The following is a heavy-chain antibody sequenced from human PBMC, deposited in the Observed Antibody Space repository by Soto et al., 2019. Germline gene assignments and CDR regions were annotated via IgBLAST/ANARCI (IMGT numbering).Heavy chain of an antibody. J-gene: IGHJ3*02. Sequence: QVQLQESGPGLVKPSQTLSLTCTVSGGSISSGDYYWSWIRQHPGKGLEWIGYIYYSGSTYYNPSLKSRVTISVKTSKNQFSLKLSSVAAADTAVYYCARDPRYYDSSGYYYKYAFDIWGQGTMVTVSS. D-gene: IGHD3-22*01. CDR1: GGSISSGDYY. CDR3: ARDPRYYDSSGYYYKYAFDI. V-gene: IGHV4-31*03. CDR2: IYYSGST.